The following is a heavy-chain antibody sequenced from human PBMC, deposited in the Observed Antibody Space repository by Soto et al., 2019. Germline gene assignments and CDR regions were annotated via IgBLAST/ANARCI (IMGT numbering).Heavy chain of an antibody. D-gene: IGHD2-15*01. J-gene: IGHJ6*02. V-gene: IGHV5-10-1*01. CDR2: IDPSDSYT. CDR1: GYSFTSYW. CDR3: ARLLTAGYCSGGSCSPYGMDV. Sequence: GESLKISCKGSGYSFTSYWISWVRQIPGKGLEWMGRIDPSDSYTNYSPSFQGHVTISADKSISTAYLQWSSLKASDTAMYYCARLLTAGYCSGGSCSPYGMDVWGQGTTVTVSS.